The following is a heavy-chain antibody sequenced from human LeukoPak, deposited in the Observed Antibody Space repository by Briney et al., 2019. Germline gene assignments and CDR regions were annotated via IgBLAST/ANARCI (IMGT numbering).Heavy chain of an antibody. Sequence: ASVKVSCKASGYTFTGYYMHWVRQAPGQGLEWVGWINPNSGGTNYAQKFQGRVTMTRDTSISTAYMELSRLRSDDTAVYYCARDSCSSTSCYSHWGQGTLVTVSS. V-gene: IGHV1-2*02. J-gene: IGHJ4*02. CDR2: INPNSGGT. D-gene: IGHD2-2*01. CDR1: GYTFTGYY. CDR3: ARDSCSSTSCYSH.